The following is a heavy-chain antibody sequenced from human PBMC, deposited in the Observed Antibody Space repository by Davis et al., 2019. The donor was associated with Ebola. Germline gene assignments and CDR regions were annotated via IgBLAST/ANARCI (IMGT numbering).Heavy chain of an antibody. CDR3: ARSGLWFGELSDY. V-gene: IGHV4-34*01. D-gene: IGHD3-10*01. J-gene: IGHJ4*02. CDR1: GGSFSGYY. Sequence: PSETLSLTCAVYGGSFSGYYWSWIRQPPGKGLEWIGEIHHSGSTKRNPSLRSRVTISPDTSKNQFSLKLSSVTAADTAVYYCARSGLWFGELSDYWGQGTLVTVSS. CDR2: IHHSGST.